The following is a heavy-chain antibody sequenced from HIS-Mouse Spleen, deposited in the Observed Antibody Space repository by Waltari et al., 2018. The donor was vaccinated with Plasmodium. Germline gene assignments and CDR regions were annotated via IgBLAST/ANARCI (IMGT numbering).Heavy chain of an antibody. CDR1: GYTFTGYY. V-gene: IGHV1-2*07. J-gene: IGHJ4*02. Sequence: QVQLVQSGAEVKKPGASVKVSCKASGYTFTGYYMHWVRQAPGQGLEWMGWITPISGGTNYAHKFQGTGTITRDTSTSTAYMELSRLGSDDAAVYYCARDLAAAGHFDYWGQGTLVTVSS. CDR3: ARDLAAAGHFDY. CDR2: ITPISGGT. D-gene: IGHD6-13*01.